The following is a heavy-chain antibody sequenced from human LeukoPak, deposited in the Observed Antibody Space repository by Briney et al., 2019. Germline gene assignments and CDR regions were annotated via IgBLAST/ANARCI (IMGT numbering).Heavy chain of an antibody. V-gene: IGHV1-2*06. CDR1: GYTFTGYY. D-gene: IGHD6-13*01. J-gene: IGHJ6*02. Sequence: ASVKVSCKASGYTFTGYYMHWVRQAPGQGLEWMGRINPNSGGTNYAQKFQGRVTMTRDTSISTAYMELSRLRSDDTAVYYCARVLAAGSSYYYGMDVWGQGTTATVSS. CDR2: INPNSGGT. CDR3: ARVLAAGSSYYYGMDV.